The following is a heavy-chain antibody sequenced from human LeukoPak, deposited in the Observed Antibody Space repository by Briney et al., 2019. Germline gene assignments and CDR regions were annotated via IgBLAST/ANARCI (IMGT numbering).Heavy chain of an antibody. J-gene: IGHJ5*02. V-gene: IGHV4-4*07. CDR3: ARGGRVAAGNNWFDP. CDR1: GGSISSYY. CDR2: VYTSGGT. D-gene: IGHD6-13*01. Sequence: SETLSLTCTVSGGSISSYYWSWIRQPAGKGLEWIGRVYTSGGTNYNPSLKSRVTMSVDTSKNQFSLKLSSVTAADTAVYYCARGGRVAAGNNWFDPWGQGTLVTVSS.